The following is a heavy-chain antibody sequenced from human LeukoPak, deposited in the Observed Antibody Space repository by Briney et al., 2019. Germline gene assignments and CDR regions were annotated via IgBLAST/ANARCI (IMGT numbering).Heavy chain of an antibody. D-gene: IGHD6-19*01. J-gene: IGHJ4*02. V-gene: IGHV4-39*01. CDR1: GVSIGRRSYY. CDR3: ARQAVAGPHFDY. Sequence: PSETLFLTCPVSGVSIGRRSYYWGWIRQPPGKGLEWIGSIYYSGSINYTPSLKSRVTIAVDTSKNHFSLNLTSVTAADTAVYYCARQAVAGPHFDYWGQGTLVTVSS. CDR2: IYYSGSI.